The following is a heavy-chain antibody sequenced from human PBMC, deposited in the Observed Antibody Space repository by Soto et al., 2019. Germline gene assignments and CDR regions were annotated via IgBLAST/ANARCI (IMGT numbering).Heavy chain of an antibody. V-gene: IGHV3-23*01. CDR1: GFTFSSYA. CDR2: ISGSGGST. J-gene: IGHJ4*02. CDR3: AKSDSMITFGGVIVTYFDY. D-gene: IGHD3-16*02. Sequence: GGSLRLSCAASGFTFSSYAMSWVRQAPGKGLEWVSAISGSGGSTYYADSVKGRFTISRDNSKNTLYLQMNSLRAEDTAVYYCAKSDSMITFGGVIVTYFDYWGQGTLVTVSS.